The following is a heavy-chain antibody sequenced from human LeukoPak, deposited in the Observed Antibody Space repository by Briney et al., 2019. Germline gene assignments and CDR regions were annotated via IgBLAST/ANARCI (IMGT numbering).Heavy chain of an antibody. V-gene: IGHV1-2*02. CDR2: INPNSGGT. D-gene: IGHD3-10*01. CDR1: GYTFTGYY. CDR3: ARDTTLVLLWFGELSEPFDY. Sequence: ASVKVSCKASGYTFTGYYMHWVRQAPGQGLEWMGWINPNSGGTNYAQKFQGRVTMTRDTSISTAYMGLSRLRSDDTAVYYCARDTTLVLLWFGELSEPFDYWGQGTLVTVSS. J-gene: IGHJ4*02.